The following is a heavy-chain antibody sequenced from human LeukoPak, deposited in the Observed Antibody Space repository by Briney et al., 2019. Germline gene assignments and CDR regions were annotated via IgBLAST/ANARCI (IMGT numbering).Heavy chain of an antibody. J-gene: IGHJ6*03. CDR3: ASGYSSSLRSHYYYYMDV. Sequence: LSLTCTVSGYSISSGYYWGWIRQAPGKGLEWVSYISSSGSTIYYADSVKGRFTISRDNAKNSLYLQMNSLRAEDTAVYYCASGYSSSLRSHYYYYMDVWGKGTTVTVSS. CDR1: GYSISSGYY. V-gene: IGHV3-11*04. D-gene: IGHD6-6*01. CDR2: ISSSGSTI.